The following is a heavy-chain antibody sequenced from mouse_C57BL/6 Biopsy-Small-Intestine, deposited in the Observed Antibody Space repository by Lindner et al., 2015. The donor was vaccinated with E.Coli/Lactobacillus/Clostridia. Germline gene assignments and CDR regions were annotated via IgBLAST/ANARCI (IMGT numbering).Heavy chain of an antibody. CDR1: GYAFTNYL. CDR3: ARCGDTTVVGGFDY. V-gene: IGHV1-54*01. CDR2: INPGSGGT. Sequence: VQLQESGAELVRPGTSVKVSCKASGYAFTNYLIEWVKQRPGQGLEWIGVINPGSGGTNYNEKFKGKATLTADKSSSTAYMQLSSLTSEDSAVYFCARCGDTTVVGGFDYWGQGTTLTVSS. J-gene: IGHJ2*01. D-gene: IGHD1-1*01.